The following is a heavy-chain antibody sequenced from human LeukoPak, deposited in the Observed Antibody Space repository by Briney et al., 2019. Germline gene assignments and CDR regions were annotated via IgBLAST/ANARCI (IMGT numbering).Heavy chain of an antibody. Sequence: PGGSLRLSCAASGFTFSSYWMSWVRQAPGKGLEWVANIKQDGSEKYYADSVKGRFTISRDNSKNTLYLQMNSLRAEDTAVYYCARGRIQLWSTNPGYWGQGTLVTVSS. D-gene: IGHD5-18*01. CDR1: GFTFSSYW. J-gene: IGHJ4*02. V-gene: IGHV3-7*01. CDR3: ARGRIQLWSTNPGY. CDR2: IKQDGSEK.